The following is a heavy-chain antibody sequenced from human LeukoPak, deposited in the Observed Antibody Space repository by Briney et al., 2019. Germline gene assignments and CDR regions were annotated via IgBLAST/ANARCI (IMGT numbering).Heavy chain of an antibody. CDR1: GGSISSYY. D-gene: IGHD5-18*01. V-gene: IGHV4-59*08. Sequence: PSETLSLTCTVSGGSISSYYWSWIRQPPGKGLEWIGYIYYSGSTNYNPSLKSRVTISVATSKKQFSLKLRSVTAADTAVYYCARHVGYGNNWFDPWGHGTLVTVSS. CDR3: ARHVGYGNNWFDP. CDR2: IYYSGST. J-gene: IGHJ5*02.